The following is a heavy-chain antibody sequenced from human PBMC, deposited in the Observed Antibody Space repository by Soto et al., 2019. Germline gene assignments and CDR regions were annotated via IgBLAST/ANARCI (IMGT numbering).Heavy chain of an antibody. CDR2: FSSSGGGT. D-gene: IGHD2-15*01. V-gene: IGHV3-23*01. CDR3: TKANRYCSGANCFTFDY. Sequence: PGGSLRLSCAASGFTFSSYGMNWVRQAPGKGLGWVSTFSSSGGGTYYADSVKGRFTISRDNSKNTLYLQMNSLRAGDTAVYYCTKANRYCSGANCFTFDYWGLGTLVTVSS. J-gene: IGHJ4*02. CDR1: GFTFSSYG.